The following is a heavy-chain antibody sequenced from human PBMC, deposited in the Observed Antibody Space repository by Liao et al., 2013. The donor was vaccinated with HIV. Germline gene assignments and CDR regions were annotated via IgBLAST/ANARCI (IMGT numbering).Heavy chain of an antibody. CDR2: IYYSGST. Sequence: QVQLQESGPGLVKPSETLSLTCTVSGGSISSYYWSWIRQPPGKGLEWIGYIYYSGSTYYNPSLKSRVTMSVDTSKNQFSLNLSSVTAVDTAVYYCAKNRYSSGWTFDYWGQGTLVTVSS. V-gene: IGHV4-59*04. D-gene: IGHD6-19*01. J-gene: IGHJ4*02. CDR3: AKNRYSSGWTFDY. CDR1: GGSISSYY.